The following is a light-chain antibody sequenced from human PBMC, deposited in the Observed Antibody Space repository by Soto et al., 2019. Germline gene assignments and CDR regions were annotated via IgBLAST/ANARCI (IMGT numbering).Light chain of an antibody. Sequence: QSVLTQPPSVSAAPGQKVTISCSGSSSNIGNNYVSWYQQLPGTAPKLLIYDNNKRPSGIPDRFSGSKSGTSATLGITGLQTGDEADYYCGTWDSRLSAVVFGGGTNSPS. CDR2: DNN. J-gene: IGLJ2*01. CDR3: GTWDSRLSAVV. V-gene: IGLV1-51*01. CDR1: SSNIGNNY.